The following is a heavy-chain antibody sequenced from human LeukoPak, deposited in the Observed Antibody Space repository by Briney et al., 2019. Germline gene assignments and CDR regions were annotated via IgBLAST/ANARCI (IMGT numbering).Heavy chain of an antibody. CDR1: GLNVSRNY. V-gene: IGHV3-53*01. Sequence: GGSLRLSCASSGLNVSRNYMSWVRQAPGKGPQWVSVIYAVYSGATIHYADSVKGRFTISRDNSKNTLFLRMDSLRAEDTAVYYCARHVPGYYYYGMDVWGQGTTVTVSS. J-gene: IGHJ6*02. CDR2: IYAVYSGATI. CDR3: ARHVPGYYYYGMDV.